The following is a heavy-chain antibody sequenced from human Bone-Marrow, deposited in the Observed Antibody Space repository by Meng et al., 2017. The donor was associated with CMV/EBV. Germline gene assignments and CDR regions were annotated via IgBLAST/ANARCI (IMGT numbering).Heavy chain of an antibody. J-gene: IGHJ5*02. CDR1: AFTFSTYW. D-gene: IGHD2-2*01. CDR3: ASVIYHYQLPFRFDP. CDR2: INPDGSTT. V-gene: IGHV3-74*01. Sequence: GGSLRLSCAASAFTFSTYWMDWVRQVPGKGLAWVSHINPDGSTTNYADSVRGRFTISRDNAKNTLYLQMNSLRAEDTAVYYCASVIYHYQLPFRFDPWGQGTLVTVSS.